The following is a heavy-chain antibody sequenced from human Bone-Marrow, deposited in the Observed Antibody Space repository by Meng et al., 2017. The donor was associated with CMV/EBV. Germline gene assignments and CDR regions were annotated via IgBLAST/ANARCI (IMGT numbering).Heavy chain of an antibody. J-gene: IGHJ6*02. CDR2: ISWNSGSI. V-gene: IGHV3-9*01. D-gene: IGHD3-9*01. CDR1: GFTFDDFA. Sequence: SLKISWAASGFTFDDFAMHWVRQAPGKGLEWVSGISWNSGSIDYADSVKGRFTITSDNATNSLYLQMNSLRDEDTALYYCAEGGADILTGYEGMDVWGQGTTVTVSS. CDR3: AEGGADILTGYEGMDV.